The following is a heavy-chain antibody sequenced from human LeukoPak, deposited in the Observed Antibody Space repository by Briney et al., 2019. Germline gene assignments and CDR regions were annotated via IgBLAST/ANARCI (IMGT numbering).Heavy chain of an antibody. Sequence: SVKVSCKASGGTFSSYAISWVRQAPGQGLEWMGGIIPIFGTANYAQKFQGRVTITADESTSTAYMELSSLRSEDTAVYYCARDKGGRYFEYGWGQGTLVTVSS. CDR2: IIPIFGTA. V-gene: IGHV1-69*13. J-gene: IGHJ4*02. CDR3: ARDKGGRYFEYG. D-gene: IGHD3-9*01. CDR1: GGTFSSYA.